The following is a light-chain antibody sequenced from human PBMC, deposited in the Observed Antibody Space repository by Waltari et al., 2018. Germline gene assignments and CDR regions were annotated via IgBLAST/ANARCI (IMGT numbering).Light chain of an antibody. Sequence: EIVLTQSPGTLSLSPGERATLSCRASQSVTSSYLAWYQHKPGQAPRLLIYGASSRATGIPDRFSGSGSGTDFTLTINRLEPEDFAVYYCQQYGSSPRYTFGQGTKLEIK. J-gene: IGKJ2*01. V-gene: IGKV3-20*01. CDR1: QSVTSSY. CDR2: GAS. CDR3: QQYGSSPRYT.